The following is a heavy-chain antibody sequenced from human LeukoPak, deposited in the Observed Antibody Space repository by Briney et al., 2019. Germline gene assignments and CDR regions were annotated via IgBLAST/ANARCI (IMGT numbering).Heavy chain of an antibody. J-gene: IGHJ5*02. CDR1: GFTFSSYS. D-gene: IGHD3-10*01. Sequence: GGSLRLSCVASGFTFSSYSMNWVRQAPGQGLEWISYISTSSQTVHYADSVKGRFTSSRDNAGNPLYLQMNSLRADDTAVYYCAMVRGRDWFDPWGQGTLVIVSS. CDR3: AMVRGRDWFDP. V-gene: IGHV3-48*04. CDR2: ISTSSQTV.